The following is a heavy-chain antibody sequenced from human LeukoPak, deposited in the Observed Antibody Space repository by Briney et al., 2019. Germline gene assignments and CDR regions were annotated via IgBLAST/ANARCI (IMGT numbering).Heavy chain of an antibody. Sequence: GGSLRLSCSASGFTFSSYAMHWVRQAPGKGLEYVSAISHDGVTTYYADSVKGRFTIFRDNSKNTLYLQMSSLRAEDTAVYYCVTLAVAGYWGQGTVVTVS. J-gene: IGHJ4*02. CDR2: ISHDGVTT. V-gene: IGHV3-64D*09. CDR3: VTLAVAGY. D-gene: IGHD6-19*01. CDR1: GFTFSSYA.